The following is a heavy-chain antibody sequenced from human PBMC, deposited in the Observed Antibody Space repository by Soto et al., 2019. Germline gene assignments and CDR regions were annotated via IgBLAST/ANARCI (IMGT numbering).Heavy chain of an antibody. Sequence: GGSLRLSCAASASIXKGHGMHWVRQAPGKGLEWVAIIRYDGSDEHYGDSVKGRFTISRDNSKNMLYLQMNSLRAEDTAVYYCARDGVGATTFFGSLDYWGQGTLVTVSS. CDR2: IRYDGSDE. CDR3: ARDGVGATTFFGSLDY. V-gene: IGHV3-33*08. CDR1: ASIXKGHG. J-gene: IGHJ4*02. D-gene: IGHD1-26*01.